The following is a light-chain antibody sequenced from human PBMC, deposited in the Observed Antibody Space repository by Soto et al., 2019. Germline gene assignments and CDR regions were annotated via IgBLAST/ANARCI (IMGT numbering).Light chain of an antibody. Sequence: DILLTQSPSTLSASVGDRVTISCRASQSINKWLAWYQHKPGKAPNLLIYEVSTLQSGVPSRFSDSGSGTEFTLTISSRRPEDFATYYCQHYCGDRATVGEGTKVEI. V-gene: IGKV1-5*03. CDR1: QSINKW. J-gene: IGKJ1*01. CDR2: EVS. CDR3: QHYCGDRAT.